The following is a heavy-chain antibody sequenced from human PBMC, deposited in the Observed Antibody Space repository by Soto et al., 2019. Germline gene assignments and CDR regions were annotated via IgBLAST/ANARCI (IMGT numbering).Heavy chain of an antibody. Sequence: QVQLVESGGGVVQPGRSLRLSCAASGFTFSSYGMHWVRQAPGKGLEWVAVIWYDGSNKYYADSVKGRFTISRDNSKNTLYLQMNSLRAEDTAVYYCARVEVTVTMVRGVIYPRYYCGMDVWGQGTTVTVSS. CDR3: ARVEVTVTMVRGVIYPRYYCGMDV. V-gene: IGHV3-33*01. CDR1: GFTFSSYG. D-gene: IGHD3-10*01. J-gene: IGHJ6*02. CDR2: IWYDGSNK.